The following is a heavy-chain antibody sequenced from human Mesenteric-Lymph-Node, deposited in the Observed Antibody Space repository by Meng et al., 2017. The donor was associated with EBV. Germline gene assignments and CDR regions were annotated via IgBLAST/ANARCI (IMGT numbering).Heavy chain of an antibody. D-gene: IGHD3-10*01. CDR1: GGSFLGYA. J-gene: IGHJ4*02. CDR3: ARGYGSGHL. CDR2: TNHSGST. V-gene: IGHV4-34*02. Sequence: QCGAGLVMPSDTLSHTRAVYGGSFLGYACSGIRQPPGKGLEWIGETNHSGSTNYNPSLKSRVTISVDTSKNQFSLKLSSVTAADTAVYYCARGYGSGHLWGQGTLVTVSS.